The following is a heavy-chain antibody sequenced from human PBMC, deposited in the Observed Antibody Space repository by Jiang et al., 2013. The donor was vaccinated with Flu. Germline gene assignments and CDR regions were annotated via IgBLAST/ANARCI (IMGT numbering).Heavy chain of an antibody. J-gene: IGHJ4*02. V-gene: IGHV1-69*04. D-gene: IGHD5-24*01. CDR3: ARDGEMARILDY. CDR1: GGTFSSYA. Sequence: GAEVKKPGSSVKVSCKASGGTFSSYAISWVRQAPGQGLEWMGRIIPILGIANYAQKFQGRVTITADKSTSTAYMELSSLRSEDTAVYYCARDGEMARILDYWGQGTLVTVSS. CDR2: IIPILGIA.